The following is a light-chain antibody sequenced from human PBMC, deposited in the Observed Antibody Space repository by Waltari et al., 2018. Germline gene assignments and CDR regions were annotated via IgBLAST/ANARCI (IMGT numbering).Light chain of an antibody. J-gene: IGKJ2*01. V-gene: IGKV4-1*01. CDR3: QQYFDNPRT. CDR2: WAS. Sequence: EIVMTQSPESLAVSLGEKVTITCKSSQSILYTSNNKNYLAWYQQKPGQPPRLLIYWASSRDSGVPDRFSGSGSGTDFTLTISSLQAEDVAVYYCQQYFDNPRTFGQGTRLEIK. CDR1: QSILYTSNNKNY.